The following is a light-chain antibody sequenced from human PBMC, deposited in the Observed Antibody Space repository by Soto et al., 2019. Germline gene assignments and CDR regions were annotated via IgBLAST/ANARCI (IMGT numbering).Light chain of an antibody. CDR3: QQYFSFPWT. CDR1: QSILYNSNNKNY. Sequence: DIVMTQSPDSLAVSLGERATINCESSQSILYNSNNKNYLAWYQQRPGQPPNLLIYWASTRESGVPDRFSGSGTVTDFTLTISSLQAEDVAIYYCQQYFSFPWTFGQGTKVEIK. J-gene: IGKJ1*01. CDR2: WAS. V-gene: IGKV4-1*01.